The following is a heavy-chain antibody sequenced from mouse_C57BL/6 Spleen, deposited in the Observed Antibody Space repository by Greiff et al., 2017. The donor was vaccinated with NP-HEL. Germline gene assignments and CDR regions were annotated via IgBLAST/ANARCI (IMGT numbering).Heavy chain of an antibody. D-gene: IGHD4-1*01. CDR2: IWRGGST. V-gene: IGHV2-5*01. J-gene: IGHJ4*01. CDR3: AKKTPSWDAMDY. CDR1: GFSLTSYG. Sequence: VKLMESGPGLVQPSQSLSITCTVSGFSLTSYGVHWVRQSPGKGLEWLGVIWRGGSTDYNAAFMSRLSITKDNSKSQVFFKMNSLQADDTAIYYCAKKTPSWDAMDYWGQGTSVTVSS.